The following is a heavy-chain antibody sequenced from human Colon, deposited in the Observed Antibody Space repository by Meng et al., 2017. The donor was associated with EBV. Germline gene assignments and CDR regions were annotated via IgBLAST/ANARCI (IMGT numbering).Heavy chain of an antibody. V-gene: IGHV4-4*02. D-gene: IGHD4-17*01. Sequence: QLRDAGPGGDASTGPLSVTRSLSGAIISSNACWGWVRQPPGKGLEWIGQIHHTGYSNFNPSLQSRVTMSVDKSKNQFFLTVRSVTASDTAVYYCARRDYGNYPLKSPWGQGVLVTVSS. CDR1: GAIISSNAC. J-gene: IGHJ5*02. CDR3: ARRDYGNYPLKSP. CDR2: IHHTGYS.